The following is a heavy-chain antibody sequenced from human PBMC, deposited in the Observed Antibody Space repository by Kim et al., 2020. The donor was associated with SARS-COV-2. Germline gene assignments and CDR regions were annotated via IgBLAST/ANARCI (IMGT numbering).Heavy chain of an antibody. D-gene: IGHD2-21*01. V-gene: IGHV3-7*01. CDR2: IKQDGSEK. CDR3: ARGGGDLIGHYYGMDV. Sequence: GGSLRLSCAASGFTFSSYWMSWVRQAPGKGLEWVANIKQDGSEKYYVDSVKGRFTISRDNAKNSLYLQMNSLRAEDTAVYYCARGGGDLIGHYYGMDVWGQGTTVTVSS. CDR1: GFTFSSYW. J-gene: IGHJ6*02.